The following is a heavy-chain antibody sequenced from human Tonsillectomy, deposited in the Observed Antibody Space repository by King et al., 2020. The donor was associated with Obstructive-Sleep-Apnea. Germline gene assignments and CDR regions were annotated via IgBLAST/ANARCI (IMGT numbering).Heavy chain of an antibody. Sequence: VQLVESGGGLGQPGGSLRLSCAASGFTLSSYAMSWVRQAPGKGLEWVSTISGSGGTTSYAESVKGRFTISRDNSKNTLFLQMNSLRAEDTAVYYCARYCSSTSFWGEYFQHWGQGTRVTASS. CDR2: ISGSGGTT. J-gene: IGHJ1*01. D-gene: IGHD2-2*01. CDR1: GFTLSSYA. CDR3: ARYCSSTSFWGEYFQH. V-gene: IGHV3-23*04.